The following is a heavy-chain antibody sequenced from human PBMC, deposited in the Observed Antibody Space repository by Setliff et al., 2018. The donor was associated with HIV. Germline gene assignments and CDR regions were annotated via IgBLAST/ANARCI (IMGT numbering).Heavy chain of an antibody. CDR3: TTAQWVLVGATPFDY. D-gene: IGHD1-26*01. J-gene: IGHJ4*02. Sequence: PGESLKISCTSSGFTFGDYGMGWVRQAPGKGLECIGFIRTNRYGGTTEYAASVKGRFTISRDDSKNTLFLQMNSLKTEDTAVYYCTTAQWVLVGATPFDYWGQGALVTVSS. CDR1: GFTFGDYG. V-gene: IGHV3-49*04. CDR2: IRTNRYGGTT.